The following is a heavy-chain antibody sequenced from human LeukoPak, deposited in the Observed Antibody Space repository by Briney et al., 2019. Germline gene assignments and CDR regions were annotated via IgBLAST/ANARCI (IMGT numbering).Heavy chain of an antibody. D-gene: IGHD2-21*01. V-gene: IGHV3-21*01. J-gene: IGHJ4*02. CDR1: GFTFSSYS. CDR3: ARDVAYSAFDY. Sequence: GGSLRLSCAASGFTFSSYSMNWVRQAPGKGLEWVSSISSSSSYIYYADSVKGRFTISRDNSKNSFYLQMSSLRAEDTGVFYCARDVAYSAFDYWGQGTLVTVSS. CDR2: ISSSSSYI.